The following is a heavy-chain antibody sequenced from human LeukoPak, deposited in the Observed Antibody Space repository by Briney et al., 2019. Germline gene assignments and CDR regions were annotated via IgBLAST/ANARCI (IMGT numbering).Heavy chain of an antibody. J-gene: IGHJ4*02. Sequence: GGSLRLSCAASGFTFSSYSMNWVRQAPGKGLEWVSSISSSSSYIYYADSVKDRFTISRDNAKNSLYLQMNSLRAEDTAVYYCARWGNGGYYFDYWGQGTLVTVSS. D-gene: IGHD4-23*01. CDR1: GFTFSSYS. CDR2: ISSSSSYI. V-gene: IGHV3-21*01. CDR3: ARWGNGGYYFDY.